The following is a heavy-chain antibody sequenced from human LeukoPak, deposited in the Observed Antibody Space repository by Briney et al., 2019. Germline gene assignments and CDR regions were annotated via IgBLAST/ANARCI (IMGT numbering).Heavy chain of an antibody. CDR2: ISSSSSYT. CDR1: GFTFSDYY. D-gene: IGHD6-19*01. Sequence: WGSLRLSCAASGFTFSDYYMSWIRQAPGKGLEWVSYISSSSSYTNYADSVKGRFTISRDNAKNSLYLQMNSLRAEDTAVYYCARVGVGSGWYFDYWGQGTLVTVSS. J-gene: IGHJ4*02. V-gene: IGHV3-11*06. CDR3: ARVGVGSGWYFDY.